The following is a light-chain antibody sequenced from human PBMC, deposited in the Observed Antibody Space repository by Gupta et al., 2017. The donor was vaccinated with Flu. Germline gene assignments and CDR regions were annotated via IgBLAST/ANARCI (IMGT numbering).Light chain of an antibody. CDR3: QQYGSSPLYS. CDR2: GAS. CDR1: QSVSRSY. Sequence: EIVLTQSPAALALSPGARATLSFRASQSVSRSYLAWYQQKPGEDPRPLIYGASSRATGIPDRLSGSGSGRDFIITMSRMEHEDFAVYYCQQYGSSPLYSFGQGTKLEIK. V-gene: IGKV3-20*01. J-gene: IGKJ2*03.